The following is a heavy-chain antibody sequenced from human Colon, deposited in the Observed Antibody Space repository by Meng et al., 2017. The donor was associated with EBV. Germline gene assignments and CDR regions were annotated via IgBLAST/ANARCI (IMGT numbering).Heavy chain of an antibody. V-gene: IGHV4-39*01. J-gene: IGHJ5*02. D-gene: IGHD6-19*01. CDR3: VRSSGWVKTGFDP. CDR2: IGHSGFT. Sequence: QDACPGLVKPPEALSLTCSGCGGSISTSGYYWGWIRQPPGKGLEWIGSIGHSGFTYYTPSLKSRVTVSIDTSRNQFSLWLTSVTAADTAVYYCVRSSGWVKTGFDPWGQGTLVTVSS. CDR1: GGSISTSGYY.